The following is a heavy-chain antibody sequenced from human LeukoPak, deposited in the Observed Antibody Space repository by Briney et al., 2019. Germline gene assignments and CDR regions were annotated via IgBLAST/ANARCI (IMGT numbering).Heavy chain of an antibody. CDR2: IIPIFGTA. J-gene: IGHJ4*02. D-gene: IGHD2-2*01. CDR1: GGTFSSYA. Sequence: SVKVSCKASGGTFSSYAISWVRQAPGQGLEWMGRIIPIFGTANYAQKFQGRVTITADESTSTAYMELSSLRSEDTAVYYCARVSCSSTSCPGSFDYWGQGTLVTVSS. V-gene: IGHV1-69*15. CDR3: ARVSCSSTSCPGSFDY.